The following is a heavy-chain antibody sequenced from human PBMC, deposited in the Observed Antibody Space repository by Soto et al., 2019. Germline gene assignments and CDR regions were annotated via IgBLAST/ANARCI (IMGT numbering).Heavy chain of an antibody. CDR3: AREGFDHRPDY. Sequence: QVQLQESGPGLVKPSETLSLTCAVSGDSISSPNWWSWYRQPPGKGLELVGEMFASGSSNYNPSLNGRVTMSLGTCKNHFSLRLTSLTAADTAIYYCAREGFDHRPDYWGQGIPVTVSS. J-gene: IGHJ4*02. V-gene: IGHV4-4*02. CDR1: GDSISSPNW. CDR2: MFASGSS.